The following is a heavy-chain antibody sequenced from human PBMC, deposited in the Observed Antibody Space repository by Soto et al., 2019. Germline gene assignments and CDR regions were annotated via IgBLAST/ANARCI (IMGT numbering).Heavy chain of an antibody. J-gene: IGHJ6*02. D-gene: IGHD3-10*01. CDR1: GFTFSGSA. Sequence: GGSLRLSCAASGFTFSGSAMHWVRQASGKGLEWVGRIRSKANSYATAYAASVKGRFTISRDDSKNTAYLQMNSLKTEDTAVYYCTNLGSYYGSGSYALGDYGMDVWGQGTTVTVSS. CDR2: IRSKANSYAT. CDR3: TNLGSYYGSGSYALGDYGMDV. V-gene: IGHV3-73*01.